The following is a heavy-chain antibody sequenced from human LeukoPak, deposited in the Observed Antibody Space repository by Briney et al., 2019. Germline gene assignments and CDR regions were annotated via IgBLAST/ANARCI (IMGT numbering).Heavy chain of an antibody. V-gene: IGHV3-74*01. J-gene: IGHJ4*02. Sequence: PGGSLRLSCAASELTFSTFWLHWFRKGPGKGRVWFSRIKGDGSIVSYADSVKGRFTISRDNAKNTLYLQMNSLRAEDTAVYYCARSLVGASEANGYWGQGTLVTVSS. CDR1: ELTFSTFW. CDR2: IKGDGSIV. CDR3: ARSLVGASEANGY. D-gene: IGHD1-26*01.